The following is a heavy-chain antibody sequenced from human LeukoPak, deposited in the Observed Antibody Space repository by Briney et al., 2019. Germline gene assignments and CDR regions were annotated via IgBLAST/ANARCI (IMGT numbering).Heavy chain of an antibody. J-gene: IGHJ5*02. CDR3: ARAALLNNWFDP. CDR1: GYSISSGYY. CDR2: IYHSGST. V-gene: IGHV4-38-2*02. D-gene: IGHD2-15*01. Sequence: PSETLSLTCTVSGYSISSGYYWGWIRQPPGKGLEWIGSIYHSGSTYYNPSLKSRVTISVDTSKNQFSLKLSSVTAADTAVYYCARAALLNNWFDPWGQGTLVTVSS.